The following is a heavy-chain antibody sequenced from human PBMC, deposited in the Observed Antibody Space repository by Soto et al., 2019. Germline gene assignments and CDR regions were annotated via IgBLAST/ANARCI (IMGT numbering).Heavy chain of an antibody. CDR3: ARGRGGWAETYFDY. V-gene: IGHV4-30-4*01. D-gene: IGHD6-19*01. J-gene: IGHJ4*02. CDR2: IYHSGST. Sequence: QVQLQESGPGLVKPSQTLSLTCTASGGSISSGDYYWRWIRQPPGKGLEWIGYIYHSGSTYYNPSLQRRVTLSVETPKNQFSLKLSSVTAADTAVYYWARGRGGWAETYFDYWGQGTLVTVSS. CDR1: GGSISSGDYY.